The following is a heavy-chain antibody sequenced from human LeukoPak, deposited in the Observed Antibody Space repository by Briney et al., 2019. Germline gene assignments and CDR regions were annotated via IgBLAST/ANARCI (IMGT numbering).Heavy chain of an antibody. CDR3: ANYGRHFAS. CDR1: GFNFGDYA. V-gene: IGHV3-23*01. D-gene: IGHD4-17*01. J-gene: IGHJ4*02. Sequence: PGGSLRLSCTASGFNFGDYAMSWVRQAPGKGLEWVSLVSSSGDKTYYPESVKGRFTISRDNSKNTLYLQMNSLRAEDTAVYYCANYGRHFASWGQGTLVTVSP. CDR2: VSSSGDKT.